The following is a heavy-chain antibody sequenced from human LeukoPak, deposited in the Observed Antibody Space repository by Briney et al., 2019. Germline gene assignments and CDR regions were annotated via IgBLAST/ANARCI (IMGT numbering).Heavy chain of an antibody. J-gene: IGHJ6*02. Sequence: GGSLRLSCAASGFAYSTYGMHWVRQAPGKGLEWVSVIWFDGSTQYYTDSVKGRFTISRDNSKNTLYLQMNSLRAEDTAVYYCAKDPIFGVVTPYYYYGMDVWGQGTTVTVSS. V-gene: IGHV3-33*06. D-gene: IGHD3-3*01. CDR1: GFAYSTYG. CDR2: IWFDGSTQ. CDR3: AKDPIFGVVTPYYYYGMDV.